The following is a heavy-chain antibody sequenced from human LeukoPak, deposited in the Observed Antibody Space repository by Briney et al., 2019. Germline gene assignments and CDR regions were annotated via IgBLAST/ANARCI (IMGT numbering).Heavy chain of an antibody. CDR3: ARDPASTDSYYYGMDV. D-gene: IGHD3-16*01. CDR2: ITNSSSYT. Sequence: GGSLRLSCAASGFTFRTYSMNWVRQAPGKGLEWVSSITNSSSYTYYADSVKGRFTISRDNAKNSLCLQMNSLRAEDTAVYYCARDPASTDSYYYGMDVWGQGTTVAVSS. V-gene: IGHV3-21*01. CDR1: GFTFRTYS. J-gene: IGHJ6*02.